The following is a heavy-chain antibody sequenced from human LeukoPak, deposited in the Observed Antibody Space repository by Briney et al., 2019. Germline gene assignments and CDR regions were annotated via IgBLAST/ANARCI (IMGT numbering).Heavy chain of an antibody. CDR3: ARGGDYWEAAFDI. J-gene: IGHJ3*02. CDR2: ISSSSSYI. V-gene: IGHV3-21*01. D-gene: IGHD2-21*02. CDR1: GFTFSSYS. Sequence: VGSLRLSCAASGFTFSSYSMNWVRQAPGKGLEWVSSISSSSSYIYYADSVKGRFTISRDNAKNSLYLQMNSLRAEDTAVYYCARGGDYWEAAFDIWGQGTMVTVSS.